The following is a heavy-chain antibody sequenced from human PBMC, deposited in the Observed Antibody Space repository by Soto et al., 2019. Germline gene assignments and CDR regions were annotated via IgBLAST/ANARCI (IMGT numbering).Heavy chain of an antibody. J-gene: IGHJ6*02. Sequence: SETLSLTCTVSGGSISSYYWSWIRQPPGKGLEWIGYIYYSGSTNYNPSLKSRVTISVDTSKNQFSLKLSSVTAADTAVYYCARHGAGGATYDVGYYYYYGMDVWGQGTTVTVS. CDR2: IYYSGST. D-gene: IGHD1-26*01. CDR1: GGSISSYY. V-gene: IGHV4-59*08. CDR3: ARHGAGGATYDVGYYYYYGMDV.